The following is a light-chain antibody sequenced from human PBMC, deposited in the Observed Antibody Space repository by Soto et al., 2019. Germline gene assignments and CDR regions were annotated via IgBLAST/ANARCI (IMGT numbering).Light chain of an antibody. CDR2: GNS. CDR1: SSNIGAGYD. J-gene: IGLJ2*01. Sequence: QYVLTQPPSVSGAPGQRVTISCTGSSSNIGAGYDVHWYQQLPGTAPKLLIYGNSNRPSGVPDRFSGSKSGTSASLAITGLQAEDEADYYCQSYDRSLSGAVVFGGGTKLTVL. V-gene: IGLV1-40*01. CDR3: QSYDRSLSGAVV.